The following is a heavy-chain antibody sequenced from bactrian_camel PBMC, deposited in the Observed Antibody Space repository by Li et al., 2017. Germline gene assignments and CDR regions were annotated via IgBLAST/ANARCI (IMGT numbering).Heavy chain of an antibody. CDR2: FDFSGGT. Sequence: HVQLVESGGGSVQAGGSLRLTCTASGYRSSNYCMAWFRQTPGKEREGVAVFDFSGGTTYADSVQGRFTLSHDDAKNTVYLQMDSLKPEDTAMYYCAQDQDHLGSCLRSADEYNYWAQGTQVTVS. J-gene: IGHJ4*01. CDR1: GYRSSNYC. CDR3: AQDQDHLGSCLRSADEYNY. V-gene: IGHV3S60*01. D-gene: IGHD6*01.